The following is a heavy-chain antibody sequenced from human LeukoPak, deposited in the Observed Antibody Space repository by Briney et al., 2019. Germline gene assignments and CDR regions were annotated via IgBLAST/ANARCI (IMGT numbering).Heavy chain of an antibody. CDR1: GFTFSSYA. Sequence: PGGSLRLSCAASGFTFSSYAMSWVRQAPGKGLEWVSAISGSGGSTYYADSVKGRFTISRDNSKNTLYLQMNSLRAEDTAVYYCAKGEWELLRWKEGPNWFDPWGQGTLVTVSS. CDR3: AKGEWELLRWKEGPNWFDP. V-gene: IGHV3-23*01. CDR2: ISGSGGST. J-gene: IGHJ5*02. D-gene: IGHD1-26*01.